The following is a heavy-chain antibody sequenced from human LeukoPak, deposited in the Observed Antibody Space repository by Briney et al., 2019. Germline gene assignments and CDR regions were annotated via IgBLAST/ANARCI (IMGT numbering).Heavy chain of an antibody. CDR3: ARDQGYDSRGYYYPYHFDC. CDR1: GFTFNTYS. J-gene: IGHJ4*02. D-gene: IGHD3-22*01. V-gene: IGHV3-21*01. CDR2: ISSSGTST. Sequence: GGSLRLSCAASGFTFNTYSMNWVRQAPGKGLEWVSSISSSGTSTYYADSVKGRFTISRDNAKNSLYLQMNSLRAEDTAVYYCARDQGYDSRGYYYPYHFDCWGQGTLVTVSS.